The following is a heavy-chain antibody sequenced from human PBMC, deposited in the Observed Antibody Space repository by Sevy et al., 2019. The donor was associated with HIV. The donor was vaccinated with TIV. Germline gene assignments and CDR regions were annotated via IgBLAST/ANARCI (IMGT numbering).Heavy chain of an antibody. Sequence: GGSLRLSCAASGFTFSSYGMHWVRQAPGKGLEWVAVISYDGSNKYYADAVKGRFTISRDNSKNTLYLQMNRLRAEATAVYYCAKDFSGEGGFDPWGQGTLVTVSS. CDR1: GFTFSSYG. J-gene: IGHJ5*02. D-gene: IGHD3-10*01. CDR3: AKDFSGEGGFDP. V-gene: IGHV3-30*18. CDR2: ISYDGSNK.